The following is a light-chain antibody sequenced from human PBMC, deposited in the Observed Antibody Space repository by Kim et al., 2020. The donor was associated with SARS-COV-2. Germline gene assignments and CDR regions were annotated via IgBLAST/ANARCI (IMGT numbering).Light chain of an antibody. CDR3: GSYASSGTRV. CDR2: DVS. Sequence: QSALTQPASVSGSTGQTITISCTGTSSDVGGYNYVSWYQQHPGKAPKLIIYDVSNRPSGVSNRFSGSKSGNTASLAISGLQAEDEADYYCGSYASSGTRVFGTGTKVTVL. J-gene: IGLJ1*01. CDR1: SSDVGGYNY. V-gene: IGLV2-14*03.